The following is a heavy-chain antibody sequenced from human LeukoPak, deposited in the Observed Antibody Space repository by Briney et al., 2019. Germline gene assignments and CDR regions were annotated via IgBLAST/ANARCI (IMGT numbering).Heavy chain of an antibody. Sequence: GGSLRLSCAASGFTFSSYGMHWVRQAPGKGLEWVAVIWYDGSNEYYADSVKGRFTISRDNSKNTLYLQMNSLRAEDTAVYYCARDQGVAGVVTDPYYYGMDVWGQGTTVTVSS. CDR2: IWYDGSNE. J-gene: IGHJ6*02. D-gene: IGHD3-3*01. CDR3: ARDQGVAGVVTDPYYYGMDV. CDR1: GFTFSSYG. V-gene: IGHV3-33*01.